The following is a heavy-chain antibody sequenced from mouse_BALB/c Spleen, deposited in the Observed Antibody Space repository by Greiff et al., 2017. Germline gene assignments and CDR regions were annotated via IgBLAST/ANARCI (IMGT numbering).Heavy chain of an antibody. D-gene: IGHD1-2*01. J-gene: IGHJ2*01. V-gene: IGHV5-6-3*01. Sequence: EVKLVESGAGLVQPGGSLKLSCAASGFTFSSYGMSWVRQTPDKRLELVATINSNGGSTYYPDSVKGRFTISRDNAKNTLYLQMSSLKSEDTAMYYCARDSLLRLQDYWGQGTTLTVSS. CDR3: ARDSLLRLQDY. CDR1: GFTFSSYG. CDR2: INSNGGST.